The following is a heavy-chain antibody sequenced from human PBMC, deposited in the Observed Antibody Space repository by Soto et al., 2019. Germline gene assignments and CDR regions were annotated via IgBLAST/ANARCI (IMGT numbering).Heavy chain of an antibody. CDR2: IYPGDSDT. Sequence: GESLKISCKGSGYSFTSYWIGWARQMPGKGLEWMGIIYPGDSDTRYSPSFQGQVTISADKSISTAYLQWSSLKASDTAMYYCARTAAAGKYYYGLDVWGQGTTVTVSS. V-gene: IGHV5-51*01. J-gene: IGHJ6*02. D-gene: IGHD6-13*01. CDR1: GYSFTSYW. CDR3: ARTAAAGKYYYGLDV.